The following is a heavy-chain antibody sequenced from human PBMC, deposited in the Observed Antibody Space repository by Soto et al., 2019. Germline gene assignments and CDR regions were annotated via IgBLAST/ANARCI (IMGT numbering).Heavy chain of an antibody. Sequence: QVHLEQSGAEVKKPGSSVKVSCKAAGGTFSTYTLIWVRQAPGQGLEWMGRIIPMLTVTNSAQKFQGRVTLTADKSTSTAFMEVTSLTSDDTAVYYCSIGSWSAETFGVWGQGTMVTVSS. J-gene: IGHJ3*01. D-gene: IGHD2-2*01. CDR2: IIPMLTVT. V-gene: IGHV1-69*02. CDR3: SIGSWSAETFGV. CDR1: GGTFSTYT.